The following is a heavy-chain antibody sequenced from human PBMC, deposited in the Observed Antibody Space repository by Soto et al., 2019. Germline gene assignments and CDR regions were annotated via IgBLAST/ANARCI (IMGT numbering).Heavy chain of an antibody. J-gene: IGHJ4*02. Sequence: PGGSLRLSCVASGLTFSTYLMHWVRQAPGTGLEWEALIWFDGRNDYYVDSVKGRFTASRDNSNNTLYLQMNSLRAEDTAVYYCSRDSYCDTSGNLPPDFWGQGTVVTVSS. D-gene: IGHD3-22*01. V-gene: IGHV3-33*01. CDR2: IWFDGRND. CDR1: GLTFSTYL. CDR3: SRDSYCDTSGNLPPDF.